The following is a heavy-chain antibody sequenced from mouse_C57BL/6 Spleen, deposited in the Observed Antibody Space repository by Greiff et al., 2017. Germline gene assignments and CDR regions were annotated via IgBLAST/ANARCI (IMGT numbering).Heavy chain of an antibody. CDR2: ISSGGSYT. CDR3: ASYYYGSSHAMDY. CDR1: GFTFSSYG. J-gene: IGHJ4*01. D-gene: IGHD1-1*01. V-gene: IGHV5-6*01. Sequence: EVQLKESGGDLVKPGGSLKLSCAASGFTFSSYGMSWVRQTPDKRLEWVATISSGGSYTYYPDSVKGRFTISRDNAKNTLYLQMSSLKSEDTAMYYCASYYYGSSHAMDYWGQGTSVTVSS.